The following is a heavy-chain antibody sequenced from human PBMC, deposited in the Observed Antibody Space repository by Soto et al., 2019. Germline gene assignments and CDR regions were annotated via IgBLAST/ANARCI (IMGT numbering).Heavy chain of an antibody. D-gene: IGHD3-10*01. V-gene: IGHV1-2*04. J-gene: IGHJ4*02. CDR2: INPNSGGT. CDR1: GYTFTGYY. Sequence: GASVKVSCKASGYTFTGYYMHWVRQAPGQGLEWMGWINPNSGGTNYAQKFQGWVTMTRDTSISTAYMELSRLRSEDTAVYYCASHRSSGSYYFNFDYWGQGTLVTVSS. CDR3: ASHRSSGSYYFNFDY.